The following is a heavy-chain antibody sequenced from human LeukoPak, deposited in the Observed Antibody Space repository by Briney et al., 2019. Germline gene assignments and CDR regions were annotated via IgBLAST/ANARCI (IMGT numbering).Heavy chain of an antibody. Sequence: GSLRLSCAASGFTFSSYAMHWVRQAPGKGLEWVALISNDGSGRNYAYSVRGRFTISRDNSKNTLYLQMNSLRAEDTAVYYCARENGGYWGQGTLVTVSS. D-gene: IGHD3-16*01. CDR3: ARENGGY. V-gene: IGHV3-30*04. CDR2: ISNDGSGR. J-gene: IGHJ4*02. CDR1: GFTFSSYA.